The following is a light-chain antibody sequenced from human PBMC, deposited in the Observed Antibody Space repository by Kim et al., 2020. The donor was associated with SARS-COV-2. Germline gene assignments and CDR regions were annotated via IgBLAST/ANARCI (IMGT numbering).Light chain of an antibody. V-gene: IGLV3-1*01. CDR2: QDD. CDR1: RLDDKY. CDR3: QAWDSRTWV. J-gene: IGLJ3*02. Sequence: VSPVQTASITCSGDRLDDKYACWYKQRPGQSPVLVIYQDDKRPSGIPERFSGSNSGNTATLTISGTQAMDEADYYCQAWDSRTWVFGGGTQLTVL.